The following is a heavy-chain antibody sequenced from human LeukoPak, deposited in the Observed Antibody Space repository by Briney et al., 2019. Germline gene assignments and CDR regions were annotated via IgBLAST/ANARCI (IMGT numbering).Heavy chain of an antibody. CDR1: GGSISSSSYY. CDR2: IYYSGST. D-gene: IGHD5-12*01. CDR3: ARASNGYETPDDY. J-gene: IGHJ4*02. V-gene: IGHV4-61*05. Sequence: SETLSLTCTVSGGSISSSSYYWGWIRQPPGKGLEWIGYIYYSGSTNYNPSLKSRVTISVDTSKNQFSLKLSSVTAADTAVHYCARASNGYETPDDYWGQGTLVTVSS.